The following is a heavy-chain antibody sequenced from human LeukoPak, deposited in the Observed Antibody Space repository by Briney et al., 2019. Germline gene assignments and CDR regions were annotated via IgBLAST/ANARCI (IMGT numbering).Heavy chain of an antibody. CDR1: GFAFSSCL. CDR2: ITPGGRNT. V-gene: IGHV3-23*01. J-gene: IGHJ3*02. Sequence: GGSLRLSCAASGFAFSSCLMTWVHQAPGKGLEWVSAITPGGRNTYYADSVKGRFTISRDNSKNTVYLQMNSLRAEDTALYYCATVRAFDIWGQGTMVAVSS. CDR3: ATVRAFDI.